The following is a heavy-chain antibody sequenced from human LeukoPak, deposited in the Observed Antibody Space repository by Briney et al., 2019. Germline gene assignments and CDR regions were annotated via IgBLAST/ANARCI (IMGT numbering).Heavy chain of an antibody. J-gene: IGHJ5*02. V-gene: IGHV1-2*06. Sequence: ASVKVSCKASRYTFTGYYIHWVRQAPGHGLEWMGRINPNSGGTDYAQRFQGRVTMTRDTSISTAYMELSRLTSDDTAVYYCASHCSGASCYWFDPWGQGTLVTVSS. D-gene: IGHD2-15*01. CDR2: INPNSGGT. CDR1: RYTFTGYY. CDR3: ASHCSGASCYWFDP.